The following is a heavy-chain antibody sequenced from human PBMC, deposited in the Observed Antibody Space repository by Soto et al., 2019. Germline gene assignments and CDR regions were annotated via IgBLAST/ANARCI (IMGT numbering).Heavy chain of an antibody. Sequence: SVKVSCKASGGTFSSYAISWVRQAPGQGLEWMGGIIPIFGTANYAQKFQGRVTITADESTSTAYMVLRSLRPDDTAVYYCARGIAAAENYFDYWGQGTLVTVSS. CDR3: ARGIAAAENYFDY. V-gene: IGHV1-69*13. CDR1: GGTFSSYA. J-gene: IGHJ4*02. CDR2: IIPIFGTA. D-gene: IGHD6-13*01.